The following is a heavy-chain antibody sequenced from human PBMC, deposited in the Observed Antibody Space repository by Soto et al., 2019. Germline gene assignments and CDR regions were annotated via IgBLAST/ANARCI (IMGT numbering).Heavy chain of an antibody. CDR3: ARDLSQALITIFGDYGMDV. Sequence: ASVKVSCKASGYTFTSFAMHWVRQAPGQRLEWMGWINPGNGNTKYSQNFQGRVTITRDTSASTAYMELSSLRSEDTAVYYCARDLSQALITIFGDYGMDVWGQGTTVTVSS. J-gene: IGHJ6*02. CDR1: GYTFTSFA. V-gene: IGHV1-3*01. D-gene: IGHD3-3*01. CDR2: INPGNGNT.